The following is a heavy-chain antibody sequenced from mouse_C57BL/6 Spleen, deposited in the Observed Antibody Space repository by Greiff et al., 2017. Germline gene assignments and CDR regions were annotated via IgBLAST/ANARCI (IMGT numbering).Heavy chain of an antibody. CDR2: INPNNGGT. V-gene: IGHV1-26*01. J-gene: IGHJ3*01. CDR3: ARGAY. CDR1: GYTFTDYY. Sequence: EVKLMESGPELVKPGASVKISCKASGYTFTDYYMNWVKQSHGKSLEWIGDINPNNGGTSYNQKFKGKATLTVDKSSSTAYMELRSLTSEDSAVYYCARGAYWGQGTLVTVSA.